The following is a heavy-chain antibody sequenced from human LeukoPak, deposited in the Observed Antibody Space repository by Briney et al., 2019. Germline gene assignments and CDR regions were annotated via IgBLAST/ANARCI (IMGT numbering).Heavy chain of an antibody. D-gene: IGHD3-10*01. CDR3: ARALLGYNYHYMDV. Sequence: GGSLRLSFAVSGFTFSNYNMNWVRQAPGKGLEWVSSISSSSSYIYYADSVKGRFTSSRDNAKKSLYLQMNSLRAEDTAVYYCARALLGYNYHYMDVWGKGTTVTVSS. V-gene: IGHV3-21*01. J-gene: IGHJ6*03. CDR1: GFTFSNYN. CDR2: ISSSSSYI.